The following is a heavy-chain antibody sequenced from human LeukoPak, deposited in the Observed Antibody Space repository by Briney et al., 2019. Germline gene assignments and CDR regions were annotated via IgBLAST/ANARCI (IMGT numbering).Heavy chain of an antibody. D-gene: IGHD3-3*01. J-gene: IGHJ4*02. Sequence: KPSETLSLTXTVSGGSISSYYWSWIWQPPGKGLEWIGYIYYSGSTNYNPSLKSRVTISVDTSKNHFSLKLSSVTAADTAVYYCATTKYYDFWSGYYTENYFDYWGQGTLVTVSS. CDR2: IYYSGST. CDR3: ATTKYYDFWSGYYTENYFDY. V-gene: IGHV4-59*01. CDR1: GGSISSYY.